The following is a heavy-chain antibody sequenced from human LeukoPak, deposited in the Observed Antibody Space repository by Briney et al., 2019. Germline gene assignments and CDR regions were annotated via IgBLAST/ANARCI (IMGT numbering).Heavy chain of an antibody. CDR1: GGSISNYY. CDR2: IYYTGNT. J-gene: IGHJ4*02. Sequence: SETLSLTCTVSGGSISNYYWNWIRQPPGKGLEWIGYIYYTGNTNYNPSLKSRVTISVDTSKNQFSLKLSSVTAADTAVYYCARGRDIAVAGIFDYWGQGTLVTVSS. CDR3: ARGRDIAVAGIFDY. V-gene: IGHV4-59*01. D-gene: IGHD6-19*01.